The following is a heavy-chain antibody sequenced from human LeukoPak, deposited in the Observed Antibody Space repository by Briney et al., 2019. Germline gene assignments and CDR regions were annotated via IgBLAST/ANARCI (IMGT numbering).Heavy chain of an antibody. CDR1: GFTFSGYW. V-gene: IGHV3-7*01. D-gene: IGHD3-22*01. Sequence: GGSLRLSCAASGFTFSGYWMSWVRQAPGKGLEWVANIKQDGSEKYYVDSVKARFTISRDNAKTSLYLQMNSLRAEDTAVYYCARDLFYYDSSGAREPFDIWGQGTMVTVSS. CDR3: ARDLFYYDSSGAREPFDI. CDR2: IKQDGSEK. J-gene: IGHJ3*02.